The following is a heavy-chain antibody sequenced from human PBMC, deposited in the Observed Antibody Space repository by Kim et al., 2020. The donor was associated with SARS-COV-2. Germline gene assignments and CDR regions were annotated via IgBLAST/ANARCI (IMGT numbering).Heavy chain of an antibody. CDR3: ARDVPAIVEMATSPWFWSQTDAFDI. Sequence: ASVKVSCKASGYTFTSYGISWVRQAPGQGLEWMGWISAYNGNTNYAQKLQGRVTMTTDTSTSTAYMELRSLRSDDTAVYYCARDVPAIVEMATSPWFWSQTDAFDIWGQGTMVTVSS. CDR2: ISAYNGNT. V-gene: IGHV1-18*01. CDR1: GYTFTSYG. J-gene: IGHJ3*02. D-gene: IGHD3-22*01.